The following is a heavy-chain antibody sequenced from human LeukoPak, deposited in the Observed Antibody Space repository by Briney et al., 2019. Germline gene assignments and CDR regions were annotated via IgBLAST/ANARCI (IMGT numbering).Heavy chain of an antibody. CDR1: GFTFSSYG. CDR2: ISYDGSNT. D-gene: IGHD4-17*01. CDR3: ARGPIKRLRPRYYYYYMDV. Sequence: GGSLRLSCAASGFTFSSYGMHWVRQAPGKGLEWVAVISYDGSNTYYADSVKGRFTISRDNSKNTLYLQMNSLRAEDTAVYYCARGPIKRLRPRYYYYYMDVWGKGTTVTISS. V-gene: IGHV3-30*03. J-gene: IGHJ6*03.